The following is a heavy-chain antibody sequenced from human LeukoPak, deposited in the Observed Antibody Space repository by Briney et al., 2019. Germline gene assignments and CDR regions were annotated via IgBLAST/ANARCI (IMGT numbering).Heavy chain of an antibody. CDR3: ARVGFYTTIFGVGPEYFQH. J-gene: IGHJ1*01. CDR2: IYYSGST. Sequence: PSQTLSLTCTVSGGSISSGDYYWSWIRQHPGKGLEWIGYIYYSGSTYYNPSLKSRVTISVDTPKNQFSLKLSSVTAADTAVYYWARVGFYTTIFGVGPEYFQHWGQGTLVTVSS. CDR1: GGSISSGDYY. D-gene: IGHD3-3*01. V-gene: IGHV4-30-4*08.